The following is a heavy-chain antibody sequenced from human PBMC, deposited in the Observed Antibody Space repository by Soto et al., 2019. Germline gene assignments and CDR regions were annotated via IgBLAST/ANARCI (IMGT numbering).Heavy chain of an antibody. D-gene: IGHD3-3*01. CDR1: GFTFSDHY. Sequence: QVQLVESGGGLVKPGGSLRLSCAASGFTFSDHYMTWIRQDPGKGLEWLSYISSSGTTIYYAESVRGRFTISRDNAKNSLYLQMNSLRVDDSAVYYCARVGDMAYKDWGQGTLVTVSP. J-gene: IGHJ4*02. CDR3: ARVGDMAYKD. V-gene: IGHV3-11*01. CDR2: ISSSGTTI.